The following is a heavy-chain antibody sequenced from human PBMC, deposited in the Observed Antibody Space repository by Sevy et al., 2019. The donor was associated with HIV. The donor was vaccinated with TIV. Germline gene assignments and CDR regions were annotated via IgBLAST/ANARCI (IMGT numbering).Heavy chain of an antibody. CDR3: AKAGLSSIAARAVNANDAFDI. Sequence: GGSLRLSCAASGFTFSSYAMSWVRQAPGKGLEWVSAISGSGGSTYYADSVKGRFTISRDNSKNTLYLQMNSLRAEDTAVYYCAKAGLSSIAARAVNANDAFDIWGQGTMVTVSS. J-gene: IGHJ3*02. CDR1: GFTFSSYA. CDR2: ISGSGGST. D-gene: IGHD6-6*01. V-gene: IGHV3-23*01.